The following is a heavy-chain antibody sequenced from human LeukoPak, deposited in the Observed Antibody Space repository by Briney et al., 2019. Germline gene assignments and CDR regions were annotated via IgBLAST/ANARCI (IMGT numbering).Heavy chain of an antibody. CDR3: ARAAGKL. CDR2: ISYDGSTN. Sequence: PGGSLRLSCAASGFTFSSYGMHWVRQAPGKGLEWVAVISYDGSTNYYADSVKGRFTISRDNAKNSLYLQMNSLRAEDTAVYYCARAAGKLWGQGTLVTVSS. V-gene: IGHV3-30*12. J-gene: IGHJ1*01. CDR1: GFTFSSYG.